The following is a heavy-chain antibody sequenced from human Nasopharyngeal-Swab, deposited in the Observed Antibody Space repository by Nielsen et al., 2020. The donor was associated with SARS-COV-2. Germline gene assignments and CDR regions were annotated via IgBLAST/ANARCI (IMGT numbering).Heavy chain of an antibody. CDR1: GGTFSKYA. V-gene: IGHV1-69*10. CDR3: ATWGIGYGENAYATFDS. D-gene: IGHD4-17*01. Sequence: SVKVSCKVSGGTFSKYAISWVRQAPGQGLEWMGGIIVNLGMTKYAQKFKDSVIINADESTGTAYMELSSLRSEDTAVYYCATWGIGYGENAYATFDSWGQGTQVTVSS. CDR2: IIVNLGMT. J-gene: IGHJ4*02.